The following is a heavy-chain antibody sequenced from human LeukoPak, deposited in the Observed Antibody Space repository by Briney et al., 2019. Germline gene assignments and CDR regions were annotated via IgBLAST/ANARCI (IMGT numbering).Heavy chain of an antibody. CDR1: GYTFTGYY. J-gene: IGHJ4*02. D-gene: IGHD2-21*02. V-gene: IGHV1-2*06. Sequence: ASVKVSCKASGYTFTGYYMHWVRQAPGQGLEWMGRINPNSGGTNYAQKFQGRVAMTRDTSISTAYMELSRLRSDDTAVYYCARRPAYCGGDCPLNYWGQGTLVTVPS. CDR2: INPNSGGT. CDR3: ARRPAYCGGDCPLNY.